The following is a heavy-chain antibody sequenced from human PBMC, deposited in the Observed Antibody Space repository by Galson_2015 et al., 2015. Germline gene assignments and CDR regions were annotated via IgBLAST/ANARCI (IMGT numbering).Heavy chain of an antibody. CDR3: ARGGTYYDFWSGYSLFDP. Sequence: ETLSLNCTVSGGSISSYYWCWVRPPPGKGLGWIGYIYYSGSTNYNPSLKSRVTISVDTSKNQFSLKLSSVTAADTAVYYCARGGTYYDFWSGYSLFDPWGQGTLVTVSS. V-gene: IGHV4-59*01. CDR2: IYYSGST. J-gene: IGHJ5*02. CDR1: GGSISSYY. D-gene: IGHD3-3*01.